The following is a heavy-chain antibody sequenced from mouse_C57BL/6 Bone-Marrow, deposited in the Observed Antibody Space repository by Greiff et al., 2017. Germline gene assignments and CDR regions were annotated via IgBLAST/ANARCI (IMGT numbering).Heavy chain of an antibody. CDR2: IYPRDGST. V-gene: IGHV1-78*01. D-gene: IGHD1-1*01. Sequence: VQLQQSDAELVKPGASVKISCKVSGYTFTDHTIHWMKQRPEKGLEWIGYIYPRDGSTKYNEKFTGKATLNVDKSSSTSYMQLNSLTSEDSAVDFCARRVTTVVPSWFAYWGQGTLVTVSA. CDR1: GYTFTDHT. J-gene: IGHJ3*01. CDR3: ARRVTTVVPSWFAY.